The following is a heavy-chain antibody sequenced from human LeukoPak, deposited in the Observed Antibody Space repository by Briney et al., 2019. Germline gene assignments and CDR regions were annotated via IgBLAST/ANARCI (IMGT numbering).Heavy chain of an antibody. CDR2: ISSTSGTI. D-gene: IGHD3-22*01. CDR1: GFTFSSYG. Sequence: GGSLRLSCAASGFTFSSYGMNWVSQAPGQGLEWVSYISSTSGTIYYADSVKGRFTISRDNAKTSLYLQMDSLRDEDTAVYYCARDLWGTSGYRFDNWGQGTLVTVSS. CDR3: ARDLWGTSGYRFDN. V-gene: IGHV3-48*02. J-gene: IGHJ4*02.